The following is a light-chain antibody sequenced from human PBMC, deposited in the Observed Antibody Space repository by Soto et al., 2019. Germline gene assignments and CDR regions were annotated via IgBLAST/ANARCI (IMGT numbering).Light chain of an antibody. V-gene: IGKV1-39*01. CDR3: QQSYNTPFT. CDR2: AAS. J-gene: IGKJ3*01. CDR1: RTISSY. Sequence: DIQMTQSPSSLSASVGDRVTITCRASRTISSYLNWYHQKPGKAPKLLIHAASSLQSGVPSRFSGSGSGTDFTLSISSLQPEDFATYYCQQSYNTPFTFGPGTKVDV.